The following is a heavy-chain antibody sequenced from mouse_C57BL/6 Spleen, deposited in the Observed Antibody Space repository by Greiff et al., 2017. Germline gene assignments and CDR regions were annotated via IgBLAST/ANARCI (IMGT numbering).Heavy chain of an antibody. Sequence: VHVKQSGPELVKPGASVKISCKASGYSFTGYYMNWVKQSPEKSLEWIGEINPSTGGTTYNQKFKAKATLTVDKSSSTAYMQLKSLTSEDSAVYYCARGWLLPYAMDYWGQGTSVTVSS. D-gene: IGHD2-3*01. CDR1: GYSFTGYY. V-gene: IGHV1-42*01. J-gene: IGHJ4*01. CDR2: INPSTGGT. CDR3: ARGWLLPYAMDY.